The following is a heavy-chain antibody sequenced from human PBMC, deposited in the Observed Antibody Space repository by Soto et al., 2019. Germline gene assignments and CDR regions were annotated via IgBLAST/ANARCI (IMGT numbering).Heavy chain of an antibody. Sequence: SETLSLTCTVSGGSISSYYWSWIRQPPGKGLEWIGYIYYSGSTNYNPSLKSRVTISVDTSKNQFSLKLSSVTAADTAMYYCAREGFESSAPKEGYAGYYYGMDVWGQGNTVTVSS. J-gene: IGHJ6*02. CDR2: IYYSGST. D-gene: IGHD3-16*01. CDR1: GGSISSYY. V-gene: IGHV4-59*01. CDR3: AREGFESSAPKEGYAGYYYGMDV.